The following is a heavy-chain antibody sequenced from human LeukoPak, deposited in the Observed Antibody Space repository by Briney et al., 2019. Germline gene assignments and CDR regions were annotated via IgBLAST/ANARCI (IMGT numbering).Heavy chain of an antibody. D-gene: IGHD5-18*01. CDR3: ASPGYSYGYVY. Sequence: KPSEILSLTCAVYGGSFSGYYWSWIRQPPGKGLEWIGEINHSGSTNYNPSLKSRVTISVDTSKNQFSLKLSSATTADTAVYYCASPGYSYGYVYWGQGTLVTVSS. J-gene: IGHJ4*02. V-gene: IGHV4-34*01. CDR1: GGSFSGYY. CDR2: INHSGST.